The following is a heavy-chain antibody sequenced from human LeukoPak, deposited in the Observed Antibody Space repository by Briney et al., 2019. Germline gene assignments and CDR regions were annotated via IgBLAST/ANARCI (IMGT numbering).Heavy chain of an antibody. V-gene: IGHV4-34*01. D-gene: IGHD3-22*01. CDR1: GGSFSGYY. CDR2: IDHSGAT. CDR3: AKAPYLSSGS. Sequence: SETLSLTCAVYGGSFSGYYWSWIRQPPGKGLEWIGEIDHSGATNYNPSLRSRVTISLDRSKNQFSLTLSSITAADTAVYYCAKAPYLSSGSWGQGTMVTVSS. J-gene: IGHJ3*01.